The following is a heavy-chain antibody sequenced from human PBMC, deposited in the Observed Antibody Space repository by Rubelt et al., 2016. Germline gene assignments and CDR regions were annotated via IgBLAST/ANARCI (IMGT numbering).Heavy chain of an antibody. CDR3: AKDRGSRFYTDYYLGMDV. D-gene: IGHD1-26*01. Sequence: EVQLLESGGGMVQPGGSLRLSCAASGFNFWTHAMSWVRQAPGRGLEWVSSITGSGGTIYYADSVKGRLTIAGGNSKNTLYLQMDSLSAEDTAVYYCAKDRGSRFYTDYYLGMDVWGQGTTVTVSS. J-gene: IGHJ6*02. V-gene: IGHV3-23*01. CDR1: GFNFWTHA. CDR2: ITGSGGTI.